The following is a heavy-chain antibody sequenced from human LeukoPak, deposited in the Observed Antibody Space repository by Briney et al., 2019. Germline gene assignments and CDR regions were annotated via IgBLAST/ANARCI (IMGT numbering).Heavy chain of an antibody. Sequence: SETLSLTCTVSGGSISSYYWGWIRQPPGKGLEWIGYIYYSGSTNYNPSLKSRVTISVDTSKNQFSLKLSSVTAADTAVYYCARQNSVAGTVYYYYGMDVWGQGTTVTVSS. CDR1: GGSISSYY. J-gene: IGHJ6*02. D-gene: IGHD6-19*01. CDR2: IYYSGST. CDR3: ARQNSVAGTVYYYYGMDV. V-gene: IGHV4-59*01.